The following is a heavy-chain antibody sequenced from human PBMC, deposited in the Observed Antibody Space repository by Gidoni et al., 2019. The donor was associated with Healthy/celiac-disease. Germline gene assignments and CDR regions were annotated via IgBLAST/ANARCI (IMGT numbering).Heavy chain of an antibody. D-gene: IGHD3-10*01. CDR1: GGTFSSYA. Sequence: QVQLVQSGAEVKKPGSSVKVSCKASGGTFSSYAISWVRQAPGQGLEWMGGIIPIFGTANYAQKFQGRVTITADESTSTAYMELSSLRSEDTAVYYCATRSQITMVRGVITHLYYYYGMDVWGQGTTVTVSS. CDR2: IIPIFGTA. J-gene: IGHJ6*02. CDR3: ATRSQITMVRGVITHLYYYYGMDV. V-gene: IGHV1-69*01.